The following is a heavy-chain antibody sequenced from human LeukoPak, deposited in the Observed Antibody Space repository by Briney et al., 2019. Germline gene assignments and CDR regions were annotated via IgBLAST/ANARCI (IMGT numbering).Heavy chain of an antibody. CDR2: INHSGST. D-gene: IGHD3-16*02. Sequence: ETPCLTCAVYGGSFSGYYWSWIRQPPGKGLEWIGEINHSGSTNYNPSLKSPVTISVETSKNQFSLKLSSVTAADTAVYYCARGGRIYDYVWGSYRSRLDYWGQGPRVTVSS. J-gene: IGHJ4*02. CDR3: ARGGRIYDYVWGSYRSRLDY. CDR1: GGSFSGYY. V-gene: IGHV4-34*01.